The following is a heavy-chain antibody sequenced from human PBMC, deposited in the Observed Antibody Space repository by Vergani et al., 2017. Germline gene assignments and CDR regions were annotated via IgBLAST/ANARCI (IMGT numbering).Heavy chain of an antibody. CDR3: ARDGYSSSMGGY. CDR2: IIPILGIA. V-gene: IGHV1-69*04. CDR1: GGTFSSYA. J-gene: IGHJ4*02. Sequence: QVQLVQSGAEVKKPGSSVKVSCKASGGTFSSYAISWVRQAPGQGLEWMGRIIPILGIANYAQKFQGRVTITADKSTSTAYMELSSLRSEDTAVYYCARDGYSSSMGGYWGQGTLVTVSS. D-gene: IGHD6-13*01.